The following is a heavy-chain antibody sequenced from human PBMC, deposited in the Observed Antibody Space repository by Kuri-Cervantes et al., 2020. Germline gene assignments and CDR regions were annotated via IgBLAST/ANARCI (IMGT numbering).Heavy chain of an antibody. V-gene: IGHV1-8*01. J-gene: IGHJ6*03. D-gene: IGHD3-9*01. CDR3: ARVRSGYYNGYYYYYYMDV. CDR2: MNPNSGNT. CDR1: GYTFTSYD. Sequence: ASVKVSCKASGYTFTSYDINWVRQATGQGLEWMGWMNPNSGNTGYAQKLQGRVTMTTDTSTSTAYMELRSLRSDDTAVYYCARVRSGYYNGYYYYYYMDVWGKGTTVTVSS.